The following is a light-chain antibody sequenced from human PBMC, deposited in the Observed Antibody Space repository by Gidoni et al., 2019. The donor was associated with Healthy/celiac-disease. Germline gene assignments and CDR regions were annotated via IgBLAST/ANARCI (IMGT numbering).Light chain of an antibody. Sequence: DIQMTQSPSSLSASVVDRVTITCLASQSISSYLNWYQQKPGKAPKLLIYAASSLQSGVPSRFSGSGSGTDFTLTISSLQPEDFATYYCQQSYSTLWTFXQXTKVXIK. V-gene: IGKV1-39*01. J-gene: IGKJ1*01. CDR1: QSISSY. CDR2: AAS. CDR3: QQSYSTLWT.